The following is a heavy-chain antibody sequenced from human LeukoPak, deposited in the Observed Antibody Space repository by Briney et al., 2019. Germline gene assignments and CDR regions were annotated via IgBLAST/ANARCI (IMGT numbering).Heavy chain of an antibody. CDR1: GFTFSSYA. Sequence: PGGSLRLSCAASGFTFSSYAMSWVRQAPGKGLEWVSYISSSGSTIYYADSVKGRFTISRDNAKNSLYLQMNSLRAEDTAVYYCARENVVSAANDDYYYYYYMDVWGKGTTVTISS. J-gene: IGHJ6*03. CDR2: ISSSGSTI. D-gene: IGHD2-2*01. V-gene: IGHV3-48*03. CDR3: ARENVVSAANDDYYYYYYMDV.